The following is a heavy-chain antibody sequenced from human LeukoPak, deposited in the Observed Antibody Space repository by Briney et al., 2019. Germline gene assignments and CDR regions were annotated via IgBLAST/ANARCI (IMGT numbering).Heavy chain of an antibody. J-gene: IGHJ3*02. CDR2: INHSGST. CDR3: ARGHSSGWYLGRAFDI. Sequence: SETLSLTCAVYGGSFSGYYWSWIRQPPGKGLEWIGEINHSGSTNFNPSLKSRVTISVDTSKNQFSLKLSSVTAADTAVYYCARGHSSGWYLGRAFDIWGQGTMVTVSS. V-gene: IGHV4-34*01. CDR1: GGSFSGYY. D-gene: IGHD6-19*01.